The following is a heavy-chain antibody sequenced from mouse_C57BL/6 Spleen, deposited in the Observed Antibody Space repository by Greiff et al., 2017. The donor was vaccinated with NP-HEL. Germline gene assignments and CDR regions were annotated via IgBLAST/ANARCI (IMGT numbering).Heavy chain of an antibody. CDR2: ISYDGSN. Sequence: DVQLQESGPGLVKPSQSLSLTCSVTGYSITSGYYWNWIRQFPGNKLEWMGYISYDGSNNYNPSLKNRISITRDTSKNQFFLKLNSVTTEDTATYYCAREGTTVVIEDAMDYWGQGTSVTVSS. D-gene: IGHD1-1*01. J-gene: IGHJ4*01. CDR1: GYSITSGYY. V-gene: IGHV3-6*01. CDR3: AREGTTVVIEDAMDY.